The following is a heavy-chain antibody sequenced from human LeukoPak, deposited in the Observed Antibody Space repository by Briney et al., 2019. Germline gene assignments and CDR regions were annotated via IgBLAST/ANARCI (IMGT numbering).Heavy chain of an antibody. CDR3: ATEYSSSWPLLFDY. D-gene: IGHD6-13*01. J-gene: IGHJ4*02. V-gene: IGHV1-24*01. Sequence: ASVKVSCKVSGYTLTELSMQWVRQAPGKGLEWMGRFDPEDGETIYAQKFQGRVTMTEDTSTDTAYMELSSLRSEDTAVYYCATEYSSSWPLLFDYWGQGTLVTVSS. CDR2: FDPEDGET. CDR1: GYTLTELS.